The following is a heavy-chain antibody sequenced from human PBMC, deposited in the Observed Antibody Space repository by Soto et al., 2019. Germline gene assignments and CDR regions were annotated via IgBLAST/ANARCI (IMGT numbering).Heavy chain of an antibody. D-gene: IGHD3-16*01. CDR1: GFTFSSYA. J-gene: IGHJ4*02. CDR3: AISQDRGGRTTFIY. CDR2: ISYDGSNK. V-gene: IGHV3-30-3*01. Sequence: PGGSLRLSCAASGFTFSSYAMHGVRQAPGKGLEWVAVISYDGSNKYYADSVKGRFTISRDNSKNTLYLQMNSLRAEDTALYYCAISQDRGGRTTFIYWGQGTQVTVSS.